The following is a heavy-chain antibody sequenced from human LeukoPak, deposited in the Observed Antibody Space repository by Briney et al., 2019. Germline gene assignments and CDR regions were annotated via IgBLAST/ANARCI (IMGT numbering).Heavy chain of an antibody. CDR2: ISSSSSYI. V-gene: IGHV3-21*05. J-gene: IGHJ4*02. CDR1: GFTFSGYE. CDR3: ARETSGYYYKSYFDY. D-gene: IGHD3-22*01. Sequence: GGSLRLSCAASGFTFSGYEMNWVRQAPGKGLEWVSYISSSSSYIYYADSVKGRFTISRDNAKNTLYLQMSSLRAEDTAVYYCARETSGYYYKSYFDYWGQGTLVTVSS.